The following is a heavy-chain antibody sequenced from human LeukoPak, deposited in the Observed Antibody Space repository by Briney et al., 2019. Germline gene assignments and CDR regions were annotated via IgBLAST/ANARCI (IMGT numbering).Heavy chain of an antibody. CDR1: GYTFTGYY. J-gene: IGHJ6*03. CDR3: ARGPTVTTNYYYYYMDV. Sequence: GASVKVSCKASGYTFTGYYIHWVRQAPGQGLEWTGWINPNSGGTDYAQKFQGRVTMTRDTSIYTAYMELSRLRSDDTAVYYCARGPTVTTNYYYYYMDVWGKGTTVTVSS. D-gene: IGHD4-11*01. V-gene: IGHV1-2*02. CDR2: INPNSGGT.